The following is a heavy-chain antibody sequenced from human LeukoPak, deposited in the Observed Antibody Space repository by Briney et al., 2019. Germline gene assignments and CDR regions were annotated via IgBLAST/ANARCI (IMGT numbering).Heavy chain of an antibody. V-gene: IGHV5-51*01. J-gene: IGHJ3*02. CDR1: GYSFTSYW. CDR2: IYPGDSDT. D-gene: IGHD3-9*01. Sequence: GESLKISCKGSGYSFTSYWIGWVRQMPGKGLEWMGIIYPGDSDTRYSPSFQGQVTISADKSISTAYLQWSSLKASDTAMYYCARKGDILTGYYSSAFDIWGQGTMVTVSS. CDR3: ARKGDILTGYYSSAFDI.